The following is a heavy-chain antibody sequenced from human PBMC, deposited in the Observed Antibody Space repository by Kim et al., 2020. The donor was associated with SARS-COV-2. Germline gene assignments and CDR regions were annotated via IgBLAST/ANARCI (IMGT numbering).Heavy chain of an antibody. Sequence: ASVKVSCKASGYTFTGYYMHWVRQAPGQGLEWMGWINPNSGGTNYAQKFQGRVTMTRDTSISTAYMELSRLRSDDTAVYYCARLAVVPAATITYFDLWGRGTLVTVSS. D-gene: IGHD2-2*01. CDR1: GYTFTGYY. CDR2: INPNSGGT. V-gene: IGHV1-2*02. CDR3: ARLAVVPAATITYFDL. J-gene: IGHJ2*01.